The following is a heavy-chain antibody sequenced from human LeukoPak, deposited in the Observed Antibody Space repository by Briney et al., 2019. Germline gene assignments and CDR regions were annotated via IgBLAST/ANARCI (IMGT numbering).Heavy chain of an antibody. J-gene: IGHJ3*02. CDR2: IYYSGST. Sequence: SETLSLTCTVSGGSISSSSYYWGWIRQPPGKGLEWIGSIYYSGSTYYNPSLKSRFTISVDTTKNQCSLKLSSVTAADTAVYYCARREGSGSLDAFDIWGQGTMVTVSS. CDR3: ARREGSGSLDAFDI. V-gene: IGHV4-39*01. CDR1: GGSISSSSYY. D-gene: IGHD3-10*01.